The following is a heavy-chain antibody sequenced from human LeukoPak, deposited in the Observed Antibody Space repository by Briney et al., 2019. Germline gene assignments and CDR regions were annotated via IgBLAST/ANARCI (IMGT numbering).Heavy chain of an antibody. Sequence: ASVKVSCKASGYTFTSYGISWVRQAPGQGLEWMGWISAYNGNTNYAQELQGRVTMTTDTSTSTAYMELRSLRSDDTAVYYCARVGIAAAGTRGRAFDIWGQGTMVTVSS. CDR2: ISAYNGNT. CDR3: ARVGIAAAGTRGRAFDI. D-gene: IGHD6-13*01. V-gene: IGHV1-18*01. J-gene: IGHJ3*02. CDR1: GYTFTSYG.